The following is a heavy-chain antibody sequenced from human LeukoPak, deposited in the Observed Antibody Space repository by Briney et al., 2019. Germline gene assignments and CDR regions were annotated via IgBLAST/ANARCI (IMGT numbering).Heavy chain of an antibody. V-gene: IGHV6-1*01. CDR1: GDSVSSSTTG. CDR2: THYESKWKN. J-gene: IGHJ6*02. D-gene: IGHD2-2*01. Sequence: SQTLSLTCAISGDSVSSSTTGWNWIRQSPSRGLEWLGRTHYESKWKNDYAESVKSRITINPDTSKNQFSLQLNSVTPEDTAVYYCARDEGYCSRTSCYGASKGMDVWGQGTAVIVSS. CDR3: ARDEGYCSRTSCYGASKGMDV.